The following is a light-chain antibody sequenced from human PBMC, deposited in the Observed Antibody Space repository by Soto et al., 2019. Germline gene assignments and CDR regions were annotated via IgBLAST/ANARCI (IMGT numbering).Light chain of an antibody. CDR1: SSDVGAYNY. J-gene: IGLJ1*01. CDR3: SSYTTSNTYV. Sequence: QSVLTQPASVSGSPGQSITISCTGSSSDVGAYNYVSWFQQHPGKAPKFMIYEVRNRPSGVSNRFSGSKSGNTASLTVSGLHAEDEADYYCSSYTTSNTYVFGTGTKLTVL. V-gene: IGLV2-14*01. CDR2: EVR.